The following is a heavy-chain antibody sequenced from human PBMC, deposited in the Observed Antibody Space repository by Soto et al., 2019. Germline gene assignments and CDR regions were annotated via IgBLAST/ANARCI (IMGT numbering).Heavy chain of an antibody. CDR1: GGSISSGGYY. J-gene: IGHJ4*02. CDR3: ARERGEVAAAFDS. D-gene: IGHD6-19*01. Sequence: QVQLQESGPGLVKPSQTLSLTCTVSGGSISSGGYYWSWIRQHPGKGLEWIGYIYYRGSTYYNPSLKRRGXXSXDXXKHQCSRKLSSVTAADRAVSGGARERGEVAAAFDSWGQGTLFTVSS. CDR2: IYYRGST. V-gene: IGHV4-31*03.